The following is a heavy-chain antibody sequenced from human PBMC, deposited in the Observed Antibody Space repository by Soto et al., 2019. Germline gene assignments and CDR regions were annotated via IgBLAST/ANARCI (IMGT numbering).Heavy chain of an antibody. CDR3: ARGGYYGSGSAYY. V-gene: IGHV1-18*01. J-gene: IGHJ4*02. Sequence: QVQLVQSGAEVKKPGASVKVSCKASGYTFNRYGISWVRQAPGQGRQWMGWIRAYNGNTNYAQKLQGRVTMTTDTSTWTAYMDLGSLISGDTAVDYCARGGYYGSGSAYYWGEGTLVTVSS. CDR1: GYTFNRYG. D-gene: IGHD3-10*01. CDR2: IRAYNGNT.